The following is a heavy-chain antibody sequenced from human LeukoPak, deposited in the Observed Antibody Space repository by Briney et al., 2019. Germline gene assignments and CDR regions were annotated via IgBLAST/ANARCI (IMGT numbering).Heavy chain of an antibody. CDR1: GFTFSSYA. CDR3: ARPRNYGDYEFYYYMDV. V-gene: IGHV3-64*01. Sequence: GGSLRLSCAASGFTFSSYAMYWVRQAPGKGLEYVSAISSNGGSTYYANSVKGRFTISRDNSKNTLYLQMGSLRAEDMAVYYCARPRNYGDYEFYYYMDVWGKGTTVTVSS. D-gene: IGHD4-17*01. CDR2: ISSNGGST. J-gene: IGHJ6*03.